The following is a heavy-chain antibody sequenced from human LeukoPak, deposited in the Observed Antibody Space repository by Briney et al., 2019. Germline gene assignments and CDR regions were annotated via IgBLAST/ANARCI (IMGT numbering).Heavy chain of an antibody. CDR1: GFTFSSYE. V-gene: IGHV3-48*03. J-gene: IGHJ4*02. CDR3: ARSVGFEETDY. Sequence: GGSLRLSCAASGFTFSSYEMNWVRQAPGKGLEWVSYISSIGSTIYYADSVKGRFTISRDDAKNSLYLQMNSLRAEDTAVYYCARSVGFEETDYWGQGTLVTVSS. D-gene: IGHD1-26*01. CDR2: ISSIGSTI.